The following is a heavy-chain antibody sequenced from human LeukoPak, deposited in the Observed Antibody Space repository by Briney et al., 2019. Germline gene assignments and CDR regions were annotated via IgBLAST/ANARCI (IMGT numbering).Heavy chain of an antibody. V-gene: IGHV3-23*01. CDR3: AKDQRFDP. CDR1: GFTFSSYA. Sequence: GGSLRLSCAASGFTFSSYAMSWVRQVPGKGLEWVSAISASGASTYYADSVRGRFTISRDNSKNTLYLQMNSLRAEDTALYYCAKDQRFDPWGQGTLVTVSS. J-gene: IGHJ5*02. CDR2: ISASGAST.